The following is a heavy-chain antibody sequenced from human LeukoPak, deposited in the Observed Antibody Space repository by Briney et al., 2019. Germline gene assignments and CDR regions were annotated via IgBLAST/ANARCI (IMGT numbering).Heavy chain of an antibody. CDR3: AREALLTSGYNFDY. D-gene: IGHD3-3*01. Sequence: SATLSLTCTVSGYSISSGYYWGWIRQPPGKGLEWIGSIYHSGSTYYNPSLKSRVTISVDTSKNQFSLKLSSVTAADTAVYYCAREALLTSGYNFDYWGQGTLVTVSS. J-gene: IGHJ4*02. CDR2: IYHSGST. V-gene: IGHV4-38-2*02. CDR1: GYSISSGYY.